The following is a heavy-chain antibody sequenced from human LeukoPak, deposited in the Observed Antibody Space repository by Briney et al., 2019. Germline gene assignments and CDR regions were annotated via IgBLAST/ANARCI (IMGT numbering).Heavy chain of an antibody. Sequence: GGSLRLSCAASGFTFSSYWMHWVRRAPGKGLVWVSRINSDGSSTGYADSVKGRFSISRDNAKNTLYMQINSLRAEDTAVYYCARQGPNDALDIWGQGTMVTVSS. CDR2: INSDGSST. CDR1: GFTFSSYW. V-gene: IGHV3-74*01. J-gene: IGHJ3*02. CDR3: ARQGPNDALDI.